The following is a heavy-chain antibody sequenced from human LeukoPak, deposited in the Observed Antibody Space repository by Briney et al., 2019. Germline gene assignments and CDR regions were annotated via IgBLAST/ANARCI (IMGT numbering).Heavy chain of an antibody. D-gene: IGHD1-26*01. CDR3: ARTSGLVGARTGWDYFDY. V-gene: IGHV5-51*01. J-gene: IGHJ4*02. CDR2: IYPDDSDT. CDR1: GNSFTSYW. Sequence: PGESLKISCKGSGNSFTSYWIGWVRQMPGKGLEWMGIIYPDDSDTRYSPSFKGQVTISADKSISTAYLQWSSLKASDTAVYYCARTSGLVGARTGWDYFDYWGQGTLVTVSS.